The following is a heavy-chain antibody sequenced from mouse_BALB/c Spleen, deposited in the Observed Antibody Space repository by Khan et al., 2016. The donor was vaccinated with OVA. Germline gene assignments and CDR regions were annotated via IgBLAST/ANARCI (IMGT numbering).Heavy chain of an antibody. V-gene: IGHV9-3-1*01. CDR3: TRFHGGY. Sequence: QIQLVQSGPELKKPGETVKISCKASGYTFTDYVMNWVKQSPGKGLKWMGWLNTYTGKPTYADDFKGRFAFSLETSASTAYLQINSLKNEDTATYVCTRFHGGYGGQGTTLTVSP. CDR2: LNTYTGKP. J-gene: IGHJ2*01. CDR1: GYTFTDYV.